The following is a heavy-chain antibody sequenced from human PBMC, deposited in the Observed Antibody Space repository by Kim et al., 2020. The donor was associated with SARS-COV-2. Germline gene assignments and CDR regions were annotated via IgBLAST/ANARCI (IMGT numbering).Heavy chain of an antibody. J-gene: IGHJ4*02. Sequence: DSGKGRITISRDNAKNTLYLQMNRLRAEDAAVYYCASEGAVDTAMIDYWGQGTLVTVSS. V-gene: IGHV3-30*01. D-gene: IGHD5-18*01. CDR3: ASEGAVDTAMIDY.